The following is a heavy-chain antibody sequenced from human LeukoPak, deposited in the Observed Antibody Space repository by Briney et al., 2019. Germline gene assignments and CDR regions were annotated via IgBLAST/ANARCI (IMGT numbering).Heavy chain of an antibody. CDR3: ARDRAGDFDY. CDR1: GFTFRNYD. CDR2: IGAAGDT. J-gene: IGHJ4*02. Sequence: GGSLRLSCVASGFTFRNYDMHWVRQATGKGLEWVSGIGAAGDTYYPGSAKGRFTISRENANNSLYLQMNSLRAGDTAMYYCARDRAGDFDYWGQGTLVTVYS. D-gene: IGHD6-19*01. V-gene: IGHV3-13*04.